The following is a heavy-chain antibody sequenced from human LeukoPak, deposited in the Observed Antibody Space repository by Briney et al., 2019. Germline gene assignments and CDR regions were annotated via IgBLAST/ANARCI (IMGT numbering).Heavy chain of an antibody. CDR3: ARGAGRFLTDNAFDI. J-gene: IGHJ3*02. Sequence: SETLSLTCTVSGGSISSYYWSWIRQPPGKGLEWIGYIYYSGSTYYNPSLKSRVTISVDTSKNQFSLKLSSVTAADTAVYYCARGAGRFLTDNAFDIWGQGTMVTVSS. CDR1: GGSISSYY. D-gene: IGHD3-3*01. V-gene: IGHV4-59*01. CDR2: IYYSGST.